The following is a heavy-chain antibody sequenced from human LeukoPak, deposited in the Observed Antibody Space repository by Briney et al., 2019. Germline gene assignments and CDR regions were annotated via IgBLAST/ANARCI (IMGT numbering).Heavy chain of an antibody. J-gene: IGHJ4*02. CDR1: GFTFSSYG. Sequence: GGSLRLSCAASGFTFSSYGMHWVRQAPGKGLEWVAFIRYDGSNKYYADSVKGRFTISRDNAKNSLYLQMNSLRAEDTAVYYCARDREMATIWTYFDYWGQGTLVTVSS. CDR2: IRYDGSNK. CDR3: ARDREMATIWTYFDY. V-gene: IGHV3-30*02. D-gene: IGHD5-24*01.